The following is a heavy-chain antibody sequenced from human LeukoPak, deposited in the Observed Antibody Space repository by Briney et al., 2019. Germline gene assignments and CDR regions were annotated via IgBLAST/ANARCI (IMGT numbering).Heavy chain of an antibody. Sequence: GGSLRVSCAASGFTFSNYWMSWVRQAPEKGLEWVANVNEDGSIKQYMDSMKGRFTISRDNAKNSLYLQMNSLRAEDTAVYYCARDRDDGGFEYWGQGTLVTVSS. CDR1: GFTFSNYW. D-gene: IGHD4-23*01. CDR2: VNEDGSIK. CDR3: ARDRDDGGFEY. J-gene: IGHJ4*02. V-gene: IGHV3-7*01.